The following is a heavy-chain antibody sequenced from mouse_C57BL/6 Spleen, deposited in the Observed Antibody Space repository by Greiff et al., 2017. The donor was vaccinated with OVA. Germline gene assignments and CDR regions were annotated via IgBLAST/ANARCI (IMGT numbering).Heavy chain of an antibody. CDR3: ARVVRWGYFDV. V-gene: IGHV1-69*01. D-gene: IGHD1-1*02. Sequence: QVQLQQPGAELVMPGASVKLFCKASGYNFTSYWMHWVKQRPGTGLEWIGEIDTSDSYTNYHQKFKGKSTLTVDKSSSTAFMQLSSLTSEDSAVYYCARVVRWGYFDVWGTGTTVTVSS. CDR2: IDTSDSYT. J-gene: IGHJ1*03. CDR1: GYNFTSYW.